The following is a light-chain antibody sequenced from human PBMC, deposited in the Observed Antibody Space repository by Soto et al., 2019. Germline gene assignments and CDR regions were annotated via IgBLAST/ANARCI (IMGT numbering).Light chain of an antibody. CDR2: TNN. CDR3: AAWDDRLNGDV. J-gene: IGLJ1*01. V-gene: IGLV1-44*01. CDR1: SSNIGSNT. Sequence: QSVLTQPPSASGTPGQRVTISCSGSSSNIGSNTVNWYQQLPGTAPKLLIYTNNQRPSGVPDRFSGSKSGTSASLAISGLQSEVEADYYCAAWDDRLNGDVFGTGTKLTVL.